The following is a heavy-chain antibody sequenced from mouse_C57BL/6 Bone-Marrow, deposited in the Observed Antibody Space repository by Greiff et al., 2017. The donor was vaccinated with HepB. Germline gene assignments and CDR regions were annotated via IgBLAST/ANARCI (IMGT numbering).Heavy chain of an antibody. V-gene: IGHV1-81*01. CDR1: GYTFTSYG. Sequence: VMLVESGAELSRPGASVKLSCKASGYTFTSYGISWVKQRTGQGLEWIGEIYPRSGNTYYNEKFKGKATLTADKSSSTAYMELRSLTSEDSAVYFCARRGIYYYGRNWYFDVWGTGTTVTVSS. CDR2: IYPRSGNT. D-gene: IGHD1-1*01. CDR3: ARRGIYYYGRNWYFDV. J-gene: IGHJ1*03.